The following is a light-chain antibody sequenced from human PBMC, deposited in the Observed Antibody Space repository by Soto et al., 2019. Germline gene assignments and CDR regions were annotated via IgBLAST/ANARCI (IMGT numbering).Light chain of an antibody. CDR1: QSVSSN. J-gene: IGKJ1*01. CDR3: QQRSNWPWT. Sequence: EIVLTQSPATLSLSPGERATLSCRVSQSVSSNLAWYQQKPGQAPRLLIYDASNRATGIPARFSGSGSGTDFTLTVSSLEPEDFVVYYCQQRSNWPWTFDQGTKVEVK. V-gene: IGKV3-11*01. CDR2: DAS.